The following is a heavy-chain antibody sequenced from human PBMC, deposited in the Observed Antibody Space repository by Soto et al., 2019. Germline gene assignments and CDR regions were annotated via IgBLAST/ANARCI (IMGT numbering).Heavy chain of an antibody. CDR1: GFTFSSYA. V-gene: IGHV3-64*01. J-gene: IGHJ3*02. CDR2: ISSNGGST. Sequence: GGSLRLSCAASGFTFSSYAMHWVRQAPGKGLEYVSAISSNGGSTYYANSVKGCFTISRDNSKNTLYLQMGSLRAEDMAVYYCSRARLCIYAFDIWGQGTMVTVSS. CDR3: SRARLCIYAFDI. D-gene: IGHD3-3*02.